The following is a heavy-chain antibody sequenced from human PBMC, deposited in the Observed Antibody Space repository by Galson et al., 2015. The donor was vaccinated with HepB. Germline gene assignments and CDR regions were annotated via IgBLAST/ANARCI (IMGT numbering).Heavy chain of an antibody. CDR1: GFTFSTFA. J-gene: IGHJ4*02. CDR3: ARGYDVFTGYDTHFDF. Sequence: SLRLSCAASGFTFSTFAIHWVRQAPGRGLEWVAIISHDGTNQYFADSVQGRFTISRDNSRSTLYLHMNSLRADDTAVYYCARGYDVFTGYDTHFDFWGQGTLVTVSS. CDR2: ISHDGTNQ. D-gene: IGHD3-9*01. V-gene: IGHV3-30*04.